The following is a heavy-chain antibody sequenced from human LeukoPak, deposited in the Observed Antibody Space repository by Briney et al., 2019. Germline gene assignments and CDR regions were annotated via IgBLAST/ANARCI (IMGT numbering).Heavy chain of an antibody. CDR1: GFTVSNYA. CDR3: AKTLVLMVYAPFDY. Sequence: GGSLRLSCAASGFTVSNYAMGWVRQAPERGREGSSGISGSSGSTYYADSVKGRFTISTDNSKNTLYLQMNSLRAEDTAVYYCAKTLVLMVYAPFDYRGQGTLVTVSS. CDR2: ISGSSGST. D-gene: IGHD2-8*01. V-gene: IGHV3-23*01. J-gene: IGHJ4*02.